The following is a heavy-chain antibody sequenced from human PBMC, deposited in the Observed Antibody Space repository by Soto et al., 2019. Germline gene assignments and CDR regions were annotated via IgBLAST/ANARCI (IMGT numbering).Heavy chain of an antibody. D-gene: IGHD2-15*01. CDR2: ISSSSSM. V-gene: IGHV3-48*01. CDR1: GFTFSSYN. Sequence: EVQLVESGGGLVQPGGSLRLSCVVSGFTFSSYNMNWVRQAPGKGLEWVSYISSSSSMYYAASVKGRFTISRDNAKNSLYLQMNSLRAEDTAVYFCARPASVRNSGGSCWGQGTLVTVSS. J-gene: IGHJ4*02. CDR3: ARPASVRNSGGSC.